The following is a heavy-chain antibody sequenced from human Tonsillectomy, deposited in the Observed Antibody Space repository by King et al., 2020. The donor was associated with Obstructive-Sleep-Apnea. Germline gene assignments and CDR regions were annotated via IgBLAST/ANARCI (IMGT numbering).Heavy chain of an antibody. CDR1: GGTFSSYA. J-gene: IGHJ6*02. V-gene: IGHV1-69*01. Sequence: VQLVESGAEVKKPGSSVKVSCKASGGTFSSYAISWVRQAPGQGLEWMGGIIPSFGTANYAQKFQGIVTITADESTSTAYMELSSLRSEDTAGYYCSSPYYYGSSGYYPNYGMDVWGQGTTVTVSS. CDR3: SSPYYYGSSGYYPNYGMDV. D-gene: IGHD3-22*01. CDR2: IIPSFGTA.